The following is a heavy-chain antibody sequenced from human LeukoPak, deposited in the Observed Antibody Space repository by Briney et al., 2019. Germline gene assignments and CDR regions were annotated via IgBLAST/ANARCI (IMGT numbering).Heavy chain of an antibody. V-gene: IGHV1-69*05. CDR3: ASSKYYYDSSGYYYFDY. CDR2: IIPIFGTA. J-gene: IGHJ4*02. Sequence: ASVKVSCKASGGTFSSYAISWVRQAPGQGLEWMGRIIPIFGTANYAQKFQGRVTITTDESTSTAYMELSSLRSEDTAVYYCASSKYYYDSSGYYYFDYWGQGTLVTVSS. D-gene: IGHD3-22*01. CDR1: GGTFSSYA.